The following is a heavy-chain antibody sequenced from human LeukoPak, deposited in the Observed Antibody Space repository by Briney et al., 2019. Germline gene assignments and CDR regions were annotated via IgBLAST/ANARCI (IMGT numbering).Heavy chain of an antibody. CDR2: IYTSGST. CDR3: ARSKSVDIVALVGY. J-gene: IGHJ4*01. D-gene: IGHD5-12*01. CDR1: GGSISSGSYY. V-gene: IGHV4-61*02. Sequence: PSQTLSLTCTVSGGSISSGSYYWSWIRQPAGKGLEWIGRIYTSGSTNYNPSLKSRVTISVDTSKNQFSLKLSSVTAADTAVYYCARSKSVDIVALVGYWGXGTLVTXSS.